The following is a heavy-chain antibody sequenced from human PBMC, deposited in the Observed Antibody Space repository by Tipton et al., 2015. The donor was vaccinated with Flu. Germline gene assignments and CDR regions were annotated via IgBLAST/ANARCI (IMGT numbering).Heavy chain of an antibody. CDR3: ARIPYYYYSSGPTPFDS. CDR1: GGTFSSYA. D-gene: IGHD3-22*01. Sequence: QVQLVQSGAEVKKPGSSGKVSCKASGGTFSSYAISWVRQATGQGLEWMGRTIPILGIANYAQKFQGRVTIIADKSTSTAYMELSSLRSEDTAVYYCARIPYYYYSSGPTPFDSWAQGTLVTVSS. J-gene: IGHJ4*02. V-gene: IGHV1-69*09. CDR2: TIPILGIA.